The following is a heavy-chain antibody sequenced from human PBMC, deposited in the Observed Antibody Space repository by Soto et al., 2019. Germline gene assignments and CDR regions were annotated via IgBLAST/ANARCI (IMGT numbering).Heavy chain of an antibody. V-gene: IGHV3-33*01. CDR2: IWYDGSNK. J-gene: IGHJ4*02. Sequence: PGGSLRLSCAASGFTFSSYGMHWVRQAPGKGLEWVAVIWYDGSNKYYADSVKGRFTISRDNSKNTLYLQMNSLRAEDTAVYYCARSYNEQWLDYGYYFDYWGQGTLVTVSS. D-gene: IGHD6-19*01. CDR1: GFTFSSYG. CDR3: ARSYNEQWLDYGYYFDY.